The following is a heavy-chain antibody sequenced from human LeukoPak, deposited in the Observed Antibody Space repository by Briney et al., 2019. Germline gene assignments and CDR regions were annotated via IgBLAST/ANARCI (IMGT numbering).Heavy chain of an antibody. J-gene: IGHJ4*02. CDR3: ARETGEQWLVYFDY. Sequence: ASVKVSCKAPGYTFTSYGISWVRQAPGQGLEWMGWISAYNGNTNYAQKLQGRVTMTTDTSTSTAYMELRSLRSDDTAVYYCARETGEQWLVYFDYWGQGTLVTVSS. V-gene: IGHV1-18*01. CDR2: ISAYNGNT. D-gene: IGHD6-19*01. CDR1: GYTFTSYG.